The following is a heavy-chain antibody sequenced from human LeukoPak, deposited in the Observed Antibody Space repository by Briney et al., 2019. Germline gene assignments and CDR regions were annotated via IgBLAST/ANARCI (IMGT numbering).Heavy chain of an antibody. Sequence: GGSLRLSCAASGFTFDDYTMHWVRQAPGKGLEWVSLISWDGGSTYYADSVKGRFTISRDNSKNSLYLQMNSLRTEDTALYYCAKDMGDPHYYYYMDVWGKGTTVTVSS. V-gene: IGHV3-43*01. D-gene: IGHD3-16*01. CDR2: ISWDGGST. CDR1: GFTFDDYT. CDR3: AKDMGDPHYYYYMDV. J-gene: IGHJ6*03.